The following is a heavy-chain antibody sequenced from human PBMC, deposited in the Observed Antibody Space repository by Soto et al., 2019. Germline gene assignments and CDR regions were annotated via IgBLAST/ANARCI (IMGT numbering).Heavy chain of an antibody. D-gene: IGHD1-1*01. Sequence: AASVNGSCKASGYTFTSYDIYWVRQATGQGLEWMGWMNPNTGNSGYAQKFQGRVTMTSDTSISTAHMELSSLRSEDTAVYYCARRAETNGWNGFGADKYYFDFWGQGTLVTVSS. J-gene: IGHJ4*02. CDR3: ARRAETNGWNGFGADKYYFDF. V-gene: IGHV1-8*01. CDR1: GYTFTSYD. CDR2: MNPNTGNS.